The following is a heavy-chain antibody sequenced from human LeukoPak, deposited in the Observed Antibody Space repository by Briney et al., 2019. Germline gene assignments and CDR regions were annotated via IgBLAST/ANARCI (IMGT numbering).Heavy chain of an antibody. D-gene: IGHD1-26*01. CDR3: ARDLIVGATVLDY. CDR2: INPRDGGT. V-gene: IGHV1-46*01. CDR1: GYTFTSYY. J-gene: IGHJ4*02. Sequence: ASVKVSCKAPGYTFTSYYIHWVRQAPGQGLEWMAIINPRDGGTSYAQRFQGRLTMTRDTSTSTVYMELSSLRSEDTAVYYCARDLIVGATVLDYWGQGTLVTVSS.